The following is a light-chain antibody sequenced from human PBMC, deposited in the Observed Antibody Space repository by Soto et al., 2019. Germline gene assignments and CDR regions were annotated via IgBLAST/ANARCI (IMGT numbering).Light chain of an antibody. CDR2: GAS. CDR1: QSVSNNY. CDR3: QQYGSSSWT. J-gene: IGKJ1*01. Sequence: EIVLTQSPGTLSLSPGERATLSCRASQSVSNNYLAWYQQKPGQAPRLLIYGASNRATGIPDRFSGSGSGTDFTLTISRLEPEDFAVCYCQQYGSSSWTFGQGTKVDIK. V-gene: IGKV3-20*01.